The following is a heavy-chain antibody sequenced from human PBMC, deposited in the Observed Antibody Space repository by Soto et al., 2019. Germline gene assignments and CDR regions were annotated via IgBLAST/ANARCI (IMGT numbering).Heavy chain of an antibody. V-gene: IGHV5-51*01. D-gene: IGHD3-22*01. CDR1: GYSFTSYW. J-gene: IGHJ6*02. CDR2: IYPGDSDT. CDR3: ARMYYYDSSGYKYGMDV. Sequence: GESLKISCKGSGYSFTSYWIGWVRQMPGKGLEWLGIIYPGDSDTRYSPSFQGQVTISADKSISTAYLQWSSLKASDTAMYYCARMYYYDSSGYKYGMDVWGQGTTVTVSS.